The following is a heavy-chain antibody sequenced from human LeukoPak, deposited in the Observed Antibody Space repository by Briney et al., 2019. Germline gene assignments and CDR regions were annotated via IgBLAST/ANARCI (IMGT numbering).Heavy chain of an antibody. D-gene: IGHD3-3*01. V-gene: IGHV1-8*03. Sequence: ASVKVSCKASGYTFTNSDINWVRQAPGQGLEWMGWMNPNSGKTGYARKFQGRVTFTRNSSISTAYMDLSSLRSEDTAVYYCARGVRFSDFYYYMDVWGQGPTVTVSS. CDR1: GYTFTNSD. J-gene: IGHJ6*03. CDR2: MNPNSGKT. CDR3: ARGVRFSDFYYYMDV.